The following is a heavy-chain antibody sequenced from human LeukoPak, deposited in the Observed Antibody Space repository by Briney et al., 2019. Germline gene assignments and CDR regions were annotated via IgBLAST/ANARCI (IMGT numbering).Heavy chain of an antibody. CDR1: GGSISSGDYY. J-gene: IGHJ4*02. Sequence: PSQTLSLTCTVSGGSISSGDYYWSWIRQPPGKGLEWIGYIYYSGSTYYNPSLKSRVTISVDTSKNQFSLKLSSVTAADTAVYYCAREEMATVTFDYWGQGALVTVSS. CDR2: IYYSGST. V-gene: IGHV4-30-4*01. D-gene: IGHD4-11*01. CDR3: AREEMATVTFDY.